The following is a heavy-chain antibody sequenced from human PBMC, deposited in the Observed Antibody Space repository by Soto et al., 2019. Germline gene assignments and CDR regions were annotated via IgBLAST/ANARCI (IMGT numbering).Heavy chain of an antibody. J-gene: IGHJ3*02. Sequence: SETLSLTCAVYGGSFSGYYWSWIRQPPGKGLEWIGEINHSGSTNYNPSLKSRVTISVDTSKNQFSLKLSSVTAADTAVYYCASGGVRDVVVVAATDAFDIWGQGTMVTVSS. CDR2: INHSGST. V-gene: IGHV4-34*01. CDR3: ASGGVRDVVVVAATDAFDI. D-gene: IGHD2-15*01. CDR1: GGSFSGYY.